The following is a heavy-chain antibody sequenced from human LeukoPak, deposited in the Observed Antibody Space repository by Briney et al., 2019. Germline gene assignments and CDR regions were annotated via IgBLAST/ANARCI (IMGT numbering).Heavy chain of an antibody. D-gene: IGHD5-18*01. Sequence: PSETLSLTCTVSGYSISSGYYWGWIRQPPGKGLEWIGSIYHSGSTYYNPSLKSRVTISVDTSKNQFSLKLSSVTAADTAVYYCARGGGPGYSYGPFDYWGQGTLVTVSS. V-gene: IGHV4-38-2*02. CDR3: ARGGGPGYSYGPFDY. J-gene: IGHJ4*02. CDR2: IYHSGST. CDR1: GYSISSGYY.